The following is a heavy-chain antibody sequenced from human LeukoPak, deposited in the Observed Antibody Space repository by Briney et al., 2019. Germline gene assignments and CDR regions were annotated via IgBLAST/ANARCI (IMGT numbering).Heavy chain of an antibody. CDR1: GGSISSGGYS. CDR3: ARDLLYDSSGYYYGIDYWYFDL. V-gene: IGHV4-30-2*01. J-gene: IGHJ2*01. D-gene: IGHD3-22*01. Sequence: SETLSLTCAVSGGSISSGGYSWSWIRQPPGKGLEWIGYIYHSGSTNYNPSLKSRVTMSVDTSKNQFSLKLSSVTAADTAVYYCARDLLYDSSGYYYGIDYWYFDLWGRGTLVTVSS. CDR2: IYHSGST.